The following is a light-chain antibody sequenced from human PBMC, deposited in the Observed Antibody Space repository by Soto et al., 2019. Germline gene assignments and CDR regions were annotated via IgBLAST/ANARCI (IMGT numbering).Light chain of an antibody. V-gene: IGLV2-14*01. CDR3: SSYKTSSTVVV. CDR2: GVS. J-gene: IGLJ2*01. CDR1: SSDVGGYNC. Sequence: QSVLTQPASVSGSPGQSITISCTGTSSDVGGYNCVSWYQQYPGKAPKLMIFGVSDRPSGVSNRFSGSKSGNTASLTISGLQAEDEADYYCSSYKTSSTVVVFGGGTKVTVL.